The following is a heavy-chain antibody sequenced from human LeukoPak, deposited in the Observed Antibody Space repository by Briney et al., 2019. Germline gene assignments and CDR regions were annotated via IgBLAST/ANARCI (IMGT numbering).Heavy chain of an antibody. V-gene: IGHV4-30-4*01. CDR3: ARGLSLGISDY. J-gene: IGHJ4*02. CDR1: GGSISSGDYY. CDR2: MYYSGST. Sequence: SETLSLTCTVSGGSISSGDYYWRWIRQPPGKGLEWIGYMYYSGSTYYNPSLKSRATISVDTSKNQFSLKLSSVTAADTAVYYCARGLSLGISDYWGQGTLVTVSS. D-gene: IGHD7-27*01.